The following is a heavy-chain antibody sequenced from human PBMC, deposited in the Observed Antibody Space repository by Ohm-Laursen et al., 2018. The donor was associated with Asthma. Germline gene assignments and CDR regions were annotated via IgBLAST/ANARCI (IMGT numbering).Heavy chain of an antibody. V-gene: IGHV3-74*01. J-gene: IGHJ4*02. CDR3: ARGNLEGLQ. D-gene: IGHD5-24*01. CDR1: GFTFSDYF. CDR2: IFPDGRRT. Sequence: SLRLSCTASGFTFSDYFMHWVRQGPGEGLVWISHIFPDGRRTNYADSVKGRFTISRDDAKNTLYLQMSSLRADDTAVYYCARGNLEGLQWGQGTLVTVSS.